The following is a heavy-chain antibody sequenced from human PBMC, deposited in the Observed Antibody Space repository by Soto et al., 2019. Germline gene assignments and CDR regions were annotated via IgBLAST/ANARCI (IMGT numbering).Heavy chain of an antibody. CDR2: GSYSGTT. D-gene: IGHD4-17*01. CDR3: ARGATVTQYDY. Sequence: PSETLALTCTVSGVSVSSGSFYWAWIRQPPGKVLEWIGFGSYSGTTNYKPSLKSRVTISVDTSRSQISLKVSSLTAADTAVYYCARGATVTQYDYWGQGTLVTFSS. V-gene: IGHV4-61*01. CDR1: GVSVSSGSFY. J-gene: IGHJ4*02.